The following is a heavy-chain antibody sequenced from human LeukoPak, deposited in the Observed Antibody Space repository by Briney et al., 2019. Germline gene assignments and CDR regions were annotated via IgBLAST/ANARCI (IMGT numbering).Heavy chain of an antibody. Sequence: PSETLSLTCTVSGGSLSSSSYYWGWLRQPPGKGLEWIGSIYYSGSTYYNPSLKSRVTISVDTSKNQFSLKLSSVTAADTAVYYCASHAAAGTRWDYWGQGTLVTVST. J-gene: IGHJ4*02. D-gene: IGHD6-13*01. CDR2: IYYSGST. V-gene: IGHV4-39*01. CDR1: GGSLSSSSYY. CDR3: ASHAAAGTRWDY.